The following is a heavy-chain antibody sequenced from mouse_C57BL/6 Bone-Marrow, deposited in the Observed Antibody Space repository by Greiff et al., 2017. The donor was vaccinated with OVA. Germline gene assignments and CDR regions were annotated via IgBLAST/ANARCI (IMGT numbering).Heavy chain of an antibody. CDR3: ARGITVYYFDY. V-gene: IGHV7-3*01. D-gene: IGHD2-4*01. J-gene: IGHJ2*01. Sequence: EVKVVESGGGLVQPGGSLSLSCAASGFTFTDYYMSWVRQPPGKALEWLGFIRNKANGYTTEYSASVKGRFTISRDNSQSILYLQMNALRAEDSATYYCARGITVYYFDYWGQGTTLTVSS. CDR1: GFTFTDYY. CDR2: IRNKANGYTT.